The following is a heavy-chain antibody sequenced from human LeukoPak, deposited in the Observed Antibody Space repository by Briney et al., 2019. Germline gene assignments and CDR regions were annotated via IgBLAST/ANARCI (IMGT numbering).Heavy chain of an antibody. CDR2: ISSSGSTI. D-gene: IGHD6-25*01. Sequence: PGGSLRLSCAASGFTFSSYEMNWVRQAPGKGLEWVSYISSSGSTIYYADSVKGRFTISRDNAKNSLYLQMNSPRAEDTAVYYCARSAATLDYWGQGTLVTVSS. J-gene: IGHJ4*02. V-gene: IGHV3-48*03. CDR3: ARSAATLDY. CDR1: GFTFSSYE.